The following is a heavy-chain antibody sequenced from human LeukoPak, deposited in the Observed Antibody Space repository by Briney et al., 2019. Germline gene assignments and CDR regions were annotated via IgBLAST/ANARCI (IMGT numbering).Heavy chain of an antibody. CDR1: GDSISSYY. Sequence: SETLSLTCTVSGDSISSYYWSWIRQPPGEGLEWIGYIYYSGSTNSNPSLKSRVTISIDPSKNQFSLKRSSVTAADTAVYHCARRGVWGSYRYFDHWAQGTRVPVSS. J-gene: IGHJ4*02. V-gene: IGHV4-59*01. D-gene: IGHD3-16*02. CDR2: IYYSGST. CDR3: ARRGVWGSYRYFDH.